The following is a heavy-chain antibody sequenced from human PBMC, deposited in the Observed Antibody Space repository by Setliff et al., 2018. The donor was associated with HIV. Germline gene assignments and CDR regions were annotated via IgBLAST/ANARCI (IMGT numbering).Heavy chain of an antibody. CDR2: IDHEGTT. J-gene: IGHJ4*02. D-gene: IGHD3-16*02. Sequence: SLTCAVFGGSFSNYYWSWVRQPPGKGLEFIAEIDHEGTTNYNPSLKSRATISVDTSKNHLSLKLTSMTAADTGVYFCTLTHVGAQTHVGIPMIDNFWGQGTLVTVSS. CDR1: GGSFSNYY. CDR3: TLTHVGAQTHVGIPMIDNF. V-gene: IGHV4-34*01.